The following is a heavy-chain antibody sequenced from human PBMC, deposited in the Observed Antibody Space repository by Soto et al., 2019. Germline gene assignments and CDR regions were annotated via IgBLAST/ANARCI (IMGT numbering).Heavy chain of an antibody. CDR1: GGTFSSYA. D-gene: IGHD2-21*02. CDR3: ARDAYCGGDCYFDY. J-gene: IGHJ4*02. V-gene: IGHV1-69*12. CDR2: IIPIFGTA. Sequence: QVQLVQSGAEVKKPGSSVKVSCKASGGTFSSYAISWVRQAPGQGLEWMGGIIPIFGTANYAQKFQGRATLSADEYTSTTYMQLRSLGSEDTAVYYCARDAYCGGDCYFDYWGQGTLVTVSS.